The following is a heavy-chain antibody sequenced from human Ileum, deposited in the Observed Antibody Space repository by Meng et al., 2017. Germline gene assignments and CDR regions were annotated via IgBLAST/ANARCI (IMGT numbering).Heavy chain of an antibody. CDR2: TYYNGSP. D-gene: IGHD3-10*01. V-gene: IGHV4-30-4*01. Sequence: QVQLQESGPGLVKTSQTLFLTCSVSGGSFSSDNYYWTWIRQTPGKGLEWIGLTYYNGSPFYNPSLRSRVTISVDTSKDQFSLKLTSVTAADTAVYYCARERRHYYGSGSFDYWGQGILVTVSS. CDR3: ARERRHYYGSGSFDY. J-gene: IGHJ4*02. CDR1: GGSFSSDNYY.